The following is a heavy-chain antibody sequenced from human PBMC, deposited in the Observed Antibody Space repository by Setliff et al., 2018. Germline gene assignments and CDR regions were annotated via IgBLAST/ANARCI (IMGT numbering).Heavy chain of an antibody. CDR2: MNPNSGNT. CDR3: ARVKVIVGATPRTYYMDV. J-gene: IGHJ6*03. Sequence: ASVKVSCKASGYTFTSYDINWVRQATGQGLEWMGWMNPNSGNTGYAQKFQGRVTITRNTSISTAYMELSSLRSEDAAVYYCARVKVIVGATPRTYYMDVWGKGTTVTVSS. D-gene: IGHD1-26*01. CDR1: GYTFTSYD. V-gene: IGHV1-8*03.